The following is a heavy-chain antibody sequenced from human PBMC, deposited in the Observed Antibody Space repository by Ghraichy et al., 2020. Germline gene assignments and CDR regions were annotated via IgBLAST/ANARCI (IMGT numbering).Heavy chain of an antibody. CDR3: ARDSVYDSSGYDAFDI. CDR2: IIPILGIA. J-gene: IGHJ3*02. Sequence: SVKVSCKASGGTFSSYTISWVRQAPGQGLEWMGRIIPILGIANYAQKFQGRVTITADKSTSTAYMELSSLRSEDTAVYYCARDSVYDSSGYDAFDIWGQGTMVTVSS. D-gene: IGHD3-22*01. CDR1: GGTFSSYT. V-gene: IGHV1-69*04.